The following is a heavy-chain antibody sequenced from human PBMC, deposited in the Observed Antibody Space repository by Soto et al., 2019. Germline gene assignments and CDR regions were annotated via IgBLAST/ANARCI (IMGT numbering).Heavy chain of an antibody. D-gene: IGHD2-2*01. Sequence: EVQLLESGGGLVQPGGSLRLSCAASAFTFNSYAMSWVRQAPGKGLEWVSITSGGGGTTYYADSVKGRFAISRDNSKNTLYLEMNSLRAEDTAVYFCAKRYHTTTSCFDYWGQGTLVTVSS. CDR1: AFTFNSYA. J-gene: IGHJ4*02. V-gene: IGHV3-23*01. CDR3: AKRYHTTTSCFDY. CDR2: TSGGGGTT.